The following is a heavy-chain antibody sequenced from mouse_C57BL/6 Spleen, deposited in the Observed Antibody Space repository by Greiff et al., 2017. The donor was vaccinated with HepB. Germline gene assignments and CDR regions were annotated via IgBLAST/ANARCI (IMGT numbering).Heavy chain of an antibody. J-gene: IGHJ3*01. CDR1: GYAFSSSW. CDR2: IYPGDGDT. CDR3: ANYDYDGAWFAY. Sequence: VQLQQSGPELVKPGASVKISCKASGYAFSSSWMNWVKQRPGKGLEWIGRIYPGDGDTNYNGKFKGKATLTADKSSSTAYMQLSSLTSDDSAVYFCANYDYDGAWFAYWGQGTLVTVSA. D-gene: IGHD2-4*01. V-gene: IGHV1-82*01.